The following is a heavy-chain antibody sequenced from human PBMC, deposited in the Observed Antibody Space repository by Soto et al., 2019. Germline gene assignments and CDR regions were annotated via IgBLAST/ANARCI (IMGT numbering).Heavy chain of an antibody. CDR1: GFSLNSSGMR. CDR3: SWMGRGGFWFAP. Sequence: SGPTRVNHTQTLTLTCTFSGFSLNSSGMRVSWIRQPPGKALEWLARIDWDDDKFYSTSLKTRLTISKDTSKNLVVLTMTNMDPVPTATYYGSWMGRGGFWFAP. D-gene: IGHD5-12*01. J-gene: IGHJ5*02. V-gene: IGHV2-70*04. CDR2: IDWDDDK.